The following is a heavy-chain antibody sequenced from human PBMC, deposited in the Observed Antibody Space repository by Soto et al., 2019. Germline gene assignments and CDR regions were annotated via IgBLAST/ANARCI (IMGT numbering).Heavy chain of an antibody. V-gene: IGHV3-48*03. CDR3: ARDPSDPYSSAWSAYHYYGLDV. CDR1: EFTFRNFE. J-gene: IGHJ6*02. CDR2: ISSSGSTI. Sequence: GGSLRLSCVGSEFTFRNFEFNWVRQAPGTGLEWVAYISSSGSTIYYADSVNGRFTVSRDNAENSLYLQMNSLRVDDTAVYYCARDPSDPYSSAWSAYHYYGLDVWGQGTTVTVSS. D-gene: IGHD6-19*01.